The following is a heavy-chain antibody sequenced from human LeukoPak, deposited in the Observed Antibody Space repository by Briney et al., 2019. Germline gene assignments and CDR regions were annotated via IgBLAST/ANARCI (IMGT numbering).Heavy chain of an antibody. CDR3: TTDEDWNYARKDV. CDR1: GFTFSSYA. CDR2: IVSEIDGGTT. Sequence: GGSLRLSCAASGFTFSSYAMSWVRQAPGKGLEWVGQIVSEIDGGTTDYAAPAKGRFTISRDDSKSTLYLQMNSLKIEDTAVYYCTTDEDWNYARKDVWGQGATVIVSS. D-gene: IGHD1-7*01. J-gene: IGHJ6*02. V-gene: IGHV3-15*04.